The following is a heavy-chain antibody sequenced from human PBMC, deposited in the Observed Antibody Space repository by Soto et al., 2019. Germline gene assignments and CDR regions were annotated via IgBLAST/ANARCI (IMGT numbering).Heavy chain of an antibody. CDR1: GYTFSTYA. J-gene: IGHJ5*02. CDR3: ARDNYCTNTNCYGLAYFDT. V-gene: IGHV1-18*01. CDR2: ISAYNGDT. D-gene: IGHD2-2*01. Sequence: ASVKVSCKASGYTFSTYAVAWVRQAPGQGLEWMGWISAYNGDTIYARNLQGRVTMTTDTSTSTAYMELRSLTTDDTAIYYCARDNYCTNTNCYGLAYFDTWGQGTLVNVSS.